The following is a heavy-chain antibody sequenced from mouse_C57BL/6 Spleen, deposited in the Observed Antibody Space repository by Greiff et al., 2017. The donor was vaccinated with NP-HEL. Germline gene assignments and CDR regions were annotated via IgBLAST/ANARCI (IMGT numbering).Heavy chain of an antibody. D-gene: IGHD1-1*01. J-gene: IGHJ4*01. CDR1: GYTFTDYE. CDR2: IDPETGGT. V-gene: IGHV1-15*01. CDR3: TRDYGSSYNYAMDY. Sequence: QVQLQQSGAELVRPGASVTLSCKASGYTFTDYEMHWVKQTPVHGLEWIGAIDPETGGTAYNQKFKGKAILTADKSSSTAYMELRSLTSEDSAVYYCTRDYGSSYNYAMDYWGQGTSVTVSS.